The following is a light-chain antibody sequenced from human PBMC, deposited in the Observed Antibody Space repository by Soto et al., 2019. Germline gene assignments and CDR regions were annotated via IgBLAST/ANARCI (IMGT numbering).Light chain of an antibody. Sequence: QTVVTQEPSFSVSPGRTVTLTCGLSSGSVSTSYNPSWYQQTPGQAPRTLIFNTNTRSSGVPDRFSGSILGNKAALSITGEQAPDESDPPCVLYLGSGIWVFGGGTKVPVL. V-gene: IGLV8-61*01. CDR2: NTN. CDR3: VLYLGSGIWV. CDR1: SGSVSTSYN. J-gene: IGLJ3*02.